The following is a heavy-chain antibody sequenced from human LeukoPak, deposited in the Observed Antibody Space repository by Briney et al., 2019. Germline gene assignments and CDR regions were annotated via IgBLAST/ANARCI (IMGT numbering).Heavy chain of an antibody. Sequence: GGSLRLSCAATGFTFNNYAMTWVRQAPGKGLEWVSIISGSGGSTYYADSVKGRFTMSRGNSKNTLYLQMNSLRAEDTAVYYCAKVRGYSSSSYWEDGWFDPWGQGTLVTVSS. D-gene: IGHD6-6*01. J-gene: IGHJ5*02. CDR2: ISGSGGST. CDR1: GFTFNNYA. V-gene: IGHV3-23*01. CDR3: AKVRGYSSSSYWEDGWFDP.